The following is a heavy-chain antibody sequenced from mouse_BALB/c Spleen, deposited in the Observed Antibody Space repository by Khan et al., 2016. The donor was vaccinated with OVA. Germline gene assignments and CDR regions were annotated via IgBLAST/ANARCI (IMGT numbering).Heavy chain of an antibody. D-gene: IGHD1-1*01. Sequence: EVELVESGGDLVKPGGSLKLSCAASGFTFSRYPMSWVRQTPEKRLEWVASIGSGGSTYYPDNVKGRFTISRDNARNILYLQMSSLRSEDTAMYFCARVNGSSGVDYWGQGTTLTVSS. J-gene: IGHJ2*01. CDR1: GFTFSRYP. V-gene: IGHV5-6-5*01. CDR3: ARVNGSSGVDY. CDR2: IGSGGST.